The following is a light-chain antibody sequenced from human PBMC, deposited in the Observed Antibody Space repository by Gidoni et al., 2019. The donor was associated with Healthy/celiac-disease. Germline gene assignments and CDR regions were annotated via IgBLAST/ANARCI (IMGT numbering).Light chain of an antibody. J-gene: IGKJ4*01. V-gene: IGKV3-15*01. CDR3: QQYNNWPPT. Sequence: EIVMTQSPATLSVSPGERATLSCRASQSVRGNLAWYQQKPGQAPRLPIYGASTRATGIPARFSGSGSGTEFTLTISSLQSEDFAVYYCQQYNNWPPTFGGGTKVEIK. CDR1: QSVRGN. CDR2: GAS.